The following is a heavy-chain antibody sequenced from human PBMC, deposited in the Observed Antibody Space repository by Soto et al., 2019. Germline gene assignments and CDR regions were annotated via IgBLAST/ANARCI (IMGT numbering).Heavy chain of an antibody. J-gene: IGHJ4*02. CDR3: AAFTHCGGDCYSGGVDY. D-gene: IGHD2-21*02. V-gene: IGHV1-58*01. Sequence: QMQLVQSGPEVKKPGTSVKVSCKASGFTFTSSAVQWVRQARGQRLEWIGWIVVGSGNTNYAQKFQERVTITRDMSTSTSYMELSSLRSEDTAVYYCAAFTHCGGDCYSGGVDYWGQGTLVTVSS. CDR1: GFTFTSSA. CDR2: IVVGSGNT.